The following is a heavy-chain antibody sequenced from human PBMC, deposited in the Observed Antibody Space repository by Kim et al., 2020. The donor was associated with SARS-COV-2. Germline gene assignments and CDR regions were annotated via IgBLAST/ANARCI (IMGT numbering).Heavy chain of an antibody. CDR2: IWYDGSDE. CDR3: ARDFTVDYYFDY. J-gene: IGHJ4*02. D-gene: IGHD4-17*01. V-gene: IGHV3-33*01. CDR1: GFSFGAFG. Sequence: GGSLRLSCAASGFSFGAFGMHWVRQAPGKGLEWVAVIWYDGSDEKYADSVKDRFTIYRDNSMNTVYLQMNSLRAEDTAVYYCARDFTVDYYFDYLGQGT.